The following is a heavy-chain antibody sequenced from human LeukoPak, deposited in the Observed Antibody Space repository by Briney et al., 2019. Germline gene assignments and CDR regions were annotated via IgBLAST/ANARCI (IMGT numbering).Heavy chain of an antibody. Sequence: GASLQISCEGAGSICTSYWSCWLRQLPGKVQEWRGIIYPGDSDTRYSPSLQRQVPPSADTSISTAHLQWSSLKASDIAMYYCARHYDCSGGSCPAYWGQGTLVTVS. CDR1: GSICTSYW. CDR2: IYPGDSDT. J-gene: IGHJ4*02. V-gene: IGHV5-51*01. D-gene: IGHD2-15*01. CDR3: ARHYDCSGGSCPAY.